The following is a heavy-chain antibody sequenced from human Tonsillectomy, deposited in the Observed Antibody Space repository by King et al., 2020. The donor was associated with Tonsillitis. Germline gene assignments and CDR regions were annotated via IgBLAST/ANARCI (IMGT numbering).Heavy chain of an antibody. CDR3: ARAGYDILTGYQYYGMDV. CDR1: GGSISSYY. D-gene: IGHD3-9*01. CDR2: IYFSGST. V-gene: IGHV4-59*01. J-gene: IGHJ6*02. Sequence: QMQLQESGPGLVKPSETLSLTCTVSGGSISSYYWSWIRQPPGKGLEWIGCIYFSGSTNYNPSLKSRVTISVDTSKNQFSLKLRSVTAADTAVYYCARAGYDILTGYQYYGMDVWGQGTTVTVSS.